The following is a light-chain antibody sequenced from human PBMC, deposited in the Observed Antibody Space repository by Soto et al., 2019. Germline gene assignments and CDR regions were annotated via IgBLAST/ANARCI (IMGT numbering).Light chain of an antibody. V-gene: IGLV1-44*01. CDR1: SSNIGGNT. J-gene: IGLJ1*01. CDR2: SNN. Sequence: QSVLTQPPSLSGTPGQRVTISCSGSSSNIGGNTVHWYQHLPGTAPKLLIYSNNQRTSGVPDRFSGSKSGASASLAISGLQSEHEADYYCAAWDDSLDAFVFGTGTKVTVL. CDR3: AAWDDSLDAFV.